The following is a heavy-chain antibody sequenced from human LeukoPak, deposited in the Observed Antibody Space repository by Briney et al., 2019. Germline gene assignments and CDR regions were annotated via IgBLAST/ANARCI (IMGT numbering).Heavy chain of an antibody. CDR1: GGSISSSSYY. Sequence: SETLSLTCTVSGGSISSSSYYWGWIRQPPGKGLEWIGSIYYSGSTYYNPSLKSRVTISVDTSKNQFSLKLSSVTAADTAVYYCARTDQDSSGYYAWGAFDIWGQGTMVTVSS. CDR3: ARTDQDSSGYYAWGAFDI. J-gene: IGHJ3*02. D-gene: IGHD3-22*01. CDR2: IYYSGST. V-gene: IGHV4-39*01.